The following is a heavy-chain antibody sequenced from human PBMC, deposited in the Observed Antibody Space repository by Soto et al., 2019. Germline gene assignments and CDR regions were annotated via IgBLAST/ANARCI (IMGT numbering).Heavy chain of an antibody. V-gene: IGHV4-59*01. CDR3: ARGPHCSGSNCYGEAFDP. D-gene: IGHD2-15*01. J-gene: IGHJ5*02. Sequence: RIRKKPRRRLEWIGDIYYTRSTDYNPSLKSRVTISVDTSKNRVSLNLSSMTTADTAVYYCARGPHCSGSNCYGEAFDPWGQGTLVTVSS. CDR2: IYYTRST.